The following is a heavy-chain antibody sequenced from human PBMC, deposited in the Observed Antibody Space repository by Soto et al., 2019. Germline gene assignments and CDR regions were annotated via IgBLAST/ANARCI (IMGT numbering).Heavy chain of an antibody. D-gene: IGHD2-15*01. CDR3: ARDALLPPNWFDP. CDR2: INPNSGGT. CDR1: GYTFTGYY. V-gene: IGHV1-2*02. J-gene: IGHJ5*02. Sequence: GASVNVSCKASGYTFTGYYIHWVRQAPGQGLEWMGWINPNSGGTNYAQKFQGRVTMTRDTSISTAYMELSRLRSDDTAVYYCARDALLPPNWFDPWGQGTLVTVSS.